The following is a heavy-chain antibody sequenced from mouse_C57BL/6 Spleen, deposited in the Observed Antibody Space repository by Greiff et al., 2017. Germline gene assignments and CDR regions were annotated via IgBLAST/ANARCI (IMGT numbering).Heavy chain of an antibody. V-gene: IGHV1-72*01. D-gene: IGHD1-1*01. CDR2: IDPGSGGT. CDR1: GYTFTSYW. J-gene: IGHJ4*01. CDR3: AINTVVAYMEY. Sequence: QVQLQQPGAELVRPGASVKLSCKASGYTFTSYWMRWVKQRPGRGLEWIGRIDPGSGGTKYNEKFKSKATLTVDKPSSTAYMQLSSLTSEDSAVYYCAINTVVAYMEYWGQGTSVTVSS.